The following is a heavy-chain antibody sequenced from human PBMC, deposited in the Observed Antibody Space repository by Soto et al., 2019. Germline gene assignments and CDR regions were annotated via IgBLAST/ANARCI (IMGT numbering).Heavy chain of an antibody. CDR2: ISYDGSNK. V-gene: IGHV3-30*18. J-gene: IGHJ2*01. CDR3: AQGGSGWYWYFDL. CDR1: GFTFSSYG. Sequence: QEQLVESGGGVVQPGRSLRLSCAASGFTFSSYGMHWVRQAPGKGLEWVAVISYDGSNKYYADSVKGRFTISRDNSKNTLYLQMNSLRAEDTAVYYCAQGGSGWYWYFDLWGRGTLVTVSS. D-gene: IGHD6-19*01.